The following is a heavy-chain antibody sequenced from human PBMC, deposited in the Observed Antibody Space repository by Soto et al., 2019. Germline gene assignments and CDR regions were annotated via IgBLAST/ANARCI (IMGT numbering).Heavy chain of an antibody. Sequence: GGSLRLSCAASGFTFSSYDMHWVRQATGKGLEWVSAIGTAGDTYYPGSVKGRFTISRENAKNSLYLQMNSLRAGDTAVYYCARGAIAPASSYYYYGMDVWGQGTTVTVSS. CDR3: ARGAIAPASSYYYYGMDV. D-gene: IGHD6-13*01. V-gene: IGHV3-13*01. CDR1: GFTFSSYD. J-gene: IGHJ6*02. CDR2: IGTAGDT.